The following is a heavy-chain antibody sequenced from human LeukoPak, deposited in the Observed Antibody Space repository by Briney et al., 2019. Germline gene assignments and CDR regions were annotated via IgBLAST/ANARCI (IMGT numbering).Heavy chain of an antibody. V-gene: IGHV3-30*18. D-gene: IGHD1-26*01. J-gene: IGHJ5*02. Sequence: GRSLRLSCAASGFTFSSYGMHWVRQAPGKGLEWVAVISYDGSNKYYADSVKGRSTISRDNSKNTLYLQMNSLRAEDTAVYYCAKDEVGSNGNWFDPWGQGTLVTVSS. CDR3: AKDEVGSNGNWFDP. CDR2: ISYDGSNK. CDR1: GFTFSSYG.